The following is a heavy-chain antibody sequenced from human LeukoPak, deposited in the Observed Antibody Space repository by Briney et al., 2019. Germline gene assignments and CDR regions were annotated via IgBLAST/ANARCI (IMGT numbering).Heavy chain of an antibody. CDR3: ARDIRRVGATLYFDY. Sequence: PSETLSLTCTVSGDSISSYYWSWVRQSPETGLEWISNMHSSWSTYYNPSLKSRVTISMHTSKNQFSLILSSVTTANTAIYYCARDIRRVGATLYFDYWGQGTLVTVSS. J-gene: IGHJ4*02. CDR2: MHSSWST. V-gene: IGHV4-59*13. CDR1: GDSISSYY. D-gene: IGHD1-26*01.